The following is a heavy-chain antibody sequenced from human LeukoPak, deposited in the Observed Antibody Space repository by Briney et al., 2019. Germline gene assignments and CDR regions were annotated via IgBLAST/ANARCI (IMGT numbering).Heavy chain of an antibody. V-gene: IGHV4-39*01. CDR2: IYYSGIT. Sequence: SETLSLTCTVSGGSISSSGYYWGWIRQPQGKGVEWIASIYYSGITYYNPSLKSRVTISVDTSKNQLSLKLSSLTAADTAVHYCARHEYSGSYYGLSWFDPWGQGTLVTVSS. D-gene: IGHD1-26*01. CDR3: ARHEYSGSYYGLSWFDP. J-gene: IGHJ5*02. CDR1: GGSISSSGYY.